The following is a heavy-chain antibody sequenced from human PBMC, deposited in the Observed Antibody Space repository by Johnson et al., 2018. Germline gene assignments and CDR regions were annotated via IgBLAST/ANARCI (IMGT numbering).Heavy chain of an antibody. CDR1: GFTFDDYA. CDR3: AKGHLSVIHTAEYFQY. CDR2: ISWNSGSI. D-gene: IGHD5-18*01. J-gene: IGHJ1*01. V-gene: IGHV3-9*01. Sequence: VQLQESGGGLVQPGRSLRLSCAASGFTFDDYAMHWVRQAPGKGLEWVSGISWNSGSIGYADSVKGRFTISRDNAKNSLYLQMNSLRAEDTALYYCAKGHLSVIHTAEYFQYWGQGTLVTVSS.